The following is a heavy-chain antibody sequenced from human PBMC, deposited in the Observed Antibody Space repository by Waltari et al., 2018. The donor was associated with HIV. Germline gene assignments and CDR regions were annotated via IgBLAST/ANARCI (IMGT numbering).Heavy chain of an antibody. D-gene: IGHD5-18*01. J-gene: IGHJ6*02. CDR1: GITFSGYP. CDR3: ARPRIQLGAYYGMDV. V-gene: IGHV1-69*01. CDR2: IIPIFGTA. Sequence: LVQSGAAVKQHGPSDQVSCKASGITFSGYPISSAPREPGQGLERMGGIIPIFGTANYAQKFQGRVTITADESTSTAYMELSSLRSEDTAVYYCARPRIQLGAYYGMDVWGQGTTVTVSS.